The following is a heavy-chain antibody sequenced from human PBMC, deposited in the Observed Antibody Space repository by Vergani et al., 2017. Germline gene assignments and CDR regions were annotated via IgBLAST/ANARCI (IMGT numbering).Heavy chain of an antibody. J-gene: IGHJ5*02. CDR3: ARVRVTGWFDP. CDR2: SYYSGST. CDR1: GGSISSGASY. V-gene: IGHV4-30-4*01. Sequence: QVQLQESVPGLVKPSQTLSLTFTVSGGSISSGASYWSWIRQPPGNGLEWIWYSYYSGSTYYNPSLKSRVTISVDTSKNQFSLKLSSVTAADTAVYYCARVRVTGWFDPWGQGTLVSVSS. D-gene: IGHD2-21*02.